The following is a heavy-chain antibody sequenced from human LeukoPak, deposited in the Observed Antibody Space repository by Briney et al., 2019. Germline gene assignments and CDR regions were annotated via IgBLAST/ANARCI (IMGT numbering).Heavy chain of an antibody. CDR3: AREAAAGRLKRYYYMDV. J-gene: IGHJ6*03. CDR2: IYTSGST. Sequence: SETLSLTCTVSGGSISSYYWSWIRQPAGKGLEWIGRIYTSGSTNYNPSLKSRVTISVDTSKNQFSLKLSSVTAADTAVYYCAREAAAGRLKRYYYMDVWGKGTTVTVSS. V-gene: IGHV4-4*07. CDR1: GGSISSYY. D-gene: IGHD6-13*01.